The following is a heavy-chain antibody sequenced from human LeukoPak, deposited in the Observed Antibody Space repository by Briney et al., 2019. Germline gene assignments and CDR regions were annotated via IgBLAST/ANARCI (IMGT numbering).Heavy chain of an antibody. CDR2: IYHSGST. V-gene: IGHV4-38-2*02. CDR3: ARGTVTTKDY. Sequence: PSETLSLTCTVSGYSISSGHYWGWIRHPPGKGLEWIGNIYHSGSTYYNPSLESRVTISVDTSKNQFSLKLSSVTAADTAVYYCARGTVTTKDYWGQGTLVTVSS. CDR1: GYSISSGHY. D-gene: IGHD4-17*01. J-gene: IGHJ4*02.